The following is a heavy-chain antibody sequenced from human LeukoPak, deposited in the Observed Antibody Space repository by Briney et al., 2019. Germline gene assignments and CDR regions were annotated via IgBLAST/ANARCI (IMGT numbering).Heavy chain of an antibody. CDR1: GGSVSSGDYS. D-gene: IGHD3-22*01. CDR3: ARGAALGMTLVDYAFDI. CDR2: IYYSGRS. J-gene: IGHJ3*02. V-gene: IGHV4-30-4*07. Sequence: SETLSLTCAVSGGSVSSGDYSWSWIRQPPGKGLEWIGHIYYSGRSYYNPSLKSRVTISEDTSKNQFSLKLNSVTAADTAVYYCARGAALGMTLVDYAFDIWGQGTLVTVSS.